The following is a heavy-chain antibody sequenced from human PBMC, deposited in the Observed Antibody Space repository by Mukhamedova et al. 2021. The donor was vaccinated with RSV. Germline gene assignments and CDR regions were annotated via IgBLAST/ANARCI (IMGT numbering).Heavy chain of an antibody. CDR1: GGSLSSNY. CDR3: ARGGSWFD. Sequence: SLACAVSGGSLSSNYWSWIRQSPGKGLEWIGKISQTGSANYNPSLSSRVSISVAASKRYFSLTLTSVIAADTAIYYCARGGSWFD. D-gene: IGHD3-10*01. V-gene: IGHV4-34*01. CDR2: ISQTGSA. J-gene: IGHJ5*01.